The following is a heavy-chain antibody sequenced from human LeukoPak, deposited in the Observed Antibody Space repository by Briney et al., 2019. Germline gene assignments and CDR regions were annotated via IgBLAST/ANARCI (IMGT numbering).Heavy chain of an antibody. V-gene: IGHV3-21*01. J-gene: IGHJ4*02. CDR1: GFTFSSYS. D-gene: IGHD2-2*01. Sequence: GRSLRLSCAASGFTFSSYSMNWVRQAPGKGLEWVSSISSSSSYIYYADSVKGRFTISRDNAKNSLYLQMNSLRAEDTAVYYCASLGVVVVPAARVAADYWGQGTLVTVSS. CDR2: ISSSSSYI. CDR3: ASLGVVVVPAARVAADY.